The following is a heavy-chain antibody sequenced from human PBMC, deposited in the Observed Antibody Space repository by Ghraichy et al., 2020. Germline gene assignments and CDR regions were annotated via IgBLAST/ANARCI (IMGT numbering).Heavy chain of an antibody. J-gene: IGHJ5*02. CDR2: INHSGST. V-gene: IGHV4-34*01. Sequence: SETLSLTCAVYGGSFSGYYWSWIRQPPGKGLEWIGEINHSGSTNFNPSLKSRVTISVDTSKNQFSLKLGSVTAAEPAVYYCASEVRPYSSSWYRSFWFDPWGQGTLVTVSS. CDR3: ASEVRPYSSSWYRSFWFDP. D-gene: IGHD6-13*01. CDR1: GGSFSGYY.